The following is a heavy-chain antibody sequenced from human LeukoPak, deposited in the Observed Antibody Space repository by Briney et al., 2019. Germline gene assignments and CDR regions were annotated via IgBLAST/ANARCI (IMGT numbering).Heavy chain of an antibody. CDR1: GFTFSSYA. CDR3: AKDRGRVVVAASLNY. Sequence: KSGGSLRLSCAASGFTFSSYAMSWVRQAPGKGLEWVSAISGSGGSTYYADSVKGRFTISRDNSKNTLYLQMNSLRAEDTAVYYCAKDRGRVVVAASLNYWGQGTLVTVSS. J-gene: IGHJ4*02. CDR2: ISGSGGST. V-gene: IGHV3-23*01. D-gene: IGHD2-15*01.